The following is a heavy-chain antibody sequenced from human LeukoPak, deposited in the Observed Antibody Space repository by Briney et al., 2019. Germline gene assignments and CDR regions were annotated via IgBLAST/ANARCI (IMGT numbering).Heavy chain of an antibody. D-gene: IGHD6-6*01. CDR2: IYSGGST. J-gene: IGHJ4*02. V-gene: IGHV3-66*01. CDR3: ATPSPFFDY. Sequence: PGGSLRLSCEASGFTVRSNYMSWVRQAPGKGLEWVSVIYSGGSTYNADSVKGRFTISRDNSKNTLYLQMNSLRAEDTAVYYCATPSPFFDYWGQGTLVTVSS. CDR1: GFTVRSNY.